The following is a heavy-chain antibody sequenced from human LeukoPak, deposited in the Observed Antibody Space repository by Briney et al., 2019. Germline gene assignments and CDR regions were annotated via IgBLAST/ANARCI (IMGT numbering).Heavy chain of an antibody. CDR1: GGSFSGYY. Sequence: SETLSLTCAVYGGSFSGYYWSWIRQPPGKGLEWIGEINHSGSTNYNPSLKSRVTISVDTSKNQFSLKLSSVTAADTAVYCCASSLTVPFDYWGQGTLVTVSS. J-gene: IGHJ4*02. CDR3: ASSLTVPFDY. V-gene: IGHV4-34*01. D-gene: IGHD2-2*01. CDR2: INHSGST.